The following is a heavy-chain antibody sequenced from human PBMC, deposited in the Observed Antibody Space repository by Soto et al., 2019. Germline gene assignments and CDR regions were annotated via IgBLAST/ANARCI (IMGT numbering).Heavy chain of an antibody. Sequence: ASVKVSCKPSGYTFSDYGISWVRQAPGQGLEWMGWISAKNGNTNFAQKFRGRVTMTTDTSTSTVYMELRSLKIDDTAVYYCAREPPETPPDYWGQGTLVTVSS. V-gene: IGHV1-18*01. CDR3: AREPPETPPDY. J-gene: IGHJ4*02. CDR1: GYTFSDYG. CDR2: ISAKNGNT.